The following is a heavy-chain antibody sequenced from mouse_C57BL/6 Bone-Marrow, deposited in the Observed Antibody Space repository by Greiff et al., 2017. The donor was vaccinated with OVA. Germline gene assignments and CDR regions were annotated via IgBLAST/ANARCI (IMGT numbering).Heavy chain of an antibody. D-gene: IGHD1-1*01. Sequence: EVQVVESGGGLVQPGESLKLSCESNEYEFPSHDMSWVRKTPEKRLELVAAINSDGGSTYYPDTMERRFIISRDNTKKTLYLQMSSLRSEDTALYYCARHLYYYGSSGDYAMDYWGQGTSVTVSS. V-gene: IGHV5-2*01. CDR2: INSDGGST. CDR3: ARHLYYYGSSGDYAMDY. J-gene: IGHJ4*01. CDR1: EYEFPSHD.